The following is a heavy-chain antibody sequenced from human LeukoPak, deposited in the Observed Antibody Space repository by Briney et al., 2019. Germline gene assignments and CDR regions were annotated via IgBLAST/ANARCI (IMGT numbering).Heavy chain of an antibody. Sequence: GGSLRLSCAASGFTVSANYVSWVRQAPGKGLEWVSIIYSGGGTYYADSVKGRFTVSRDISKNTLYLQMNSLRAEDTAVYYCARDNTAMVGLDYWGQGTLVTVSS. D-gene: IGHD5-18*01. CDR2: IYSGGGT. V-gene: IGHV3-66*01. J-gene: IGHJ4*02. CDR3: ARDNTAMVGLDY. CDR1: GFTVSANY.